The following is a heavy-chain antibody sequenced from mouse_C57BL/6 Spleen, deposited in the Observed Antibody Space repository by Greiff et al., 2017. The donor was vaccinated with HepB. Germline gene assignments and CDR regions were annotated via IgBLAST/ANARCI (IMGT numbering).Heavy chain of an antibody. CDR3: ARDGNGRAMDY. D-gene: IGHD2-1*01. V-gene: IGHV1-76*01. CDR1: GYTFTDYY. Sequence: LQESGAELVRPGASVKLSCKASGYTFTDYYINWVKQRPGQGLEWIARIYPGSGNTYYNEKFKGKATLTAEKSSSTAYMQLSSLTSEDSAVYFCARDGNGRAMDYWGQGTSVTVSS. J-gene: IGHJ4*01. CDR2: IYPGSGNT.